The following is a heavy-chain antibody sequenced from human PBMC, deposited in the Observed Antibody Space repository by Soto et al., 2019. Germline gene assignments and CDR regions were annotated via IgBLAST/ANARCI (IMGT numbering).Heavy chain of an antibody. Sequence: SETLSLTCTVSGGSISSYYWSWIRQPPGKGLEWIGYIYYSGSTNYNPSLKSRVTISVDTSKNQFSLKLSSVTAADTAVYYCARGGYSGYDYVGWFDPWGQGTLVTVSS. CDR3: ARGGYSGYDYVGWFDP. D-gene: IGHD5-12*01. CDR2: IYYSGST. CDR1: GGSISSYY. J-gene: IGHJ5*02. V-gene: IGHV4-59*01.